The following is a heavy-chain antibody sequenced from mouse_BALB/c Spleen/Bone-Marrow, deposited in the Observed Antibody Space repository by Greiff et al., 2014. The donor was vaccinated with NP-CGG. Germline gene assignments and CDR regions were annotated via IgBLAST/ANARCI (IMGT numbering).Heavy chain of an antibody. V-gene: IGHV5-2*01. CDR1: EYEFPSHD. CDR2: INSDGGIT. Sequence: EVKLMESGGGLVQPGESLKLSCESNEYEFPSHDMSWVRKTPEKRLELVAAINSDGGITNYPDTMERRFTISRDNTKKTLYLQMSSLRSEDTALYYCARRGFYYAMDYWGQGTSVTVSS. J-gene: IGHJ4*01. CDR3: ARRGFYYAMDY.